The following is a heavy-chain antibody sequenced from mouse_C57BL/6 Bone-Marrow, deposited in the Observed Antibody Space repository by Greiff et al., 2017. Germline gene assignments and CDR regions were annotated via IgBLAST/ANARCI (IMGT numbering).Heavy chain of an antibody. CDR2: ISYDGSN. CDR1: GYSITSGYY. Sequence: EVQLQQSGPGLVKPSQSLSLTCSVSGYSITSGYYWNWIRQFPGNKLEWMGYISYDGSNNYNPSFKNRISITRDTSKNQFFLKLTSVTTEDTATYYCARDGDGFFDYWGQGTTLTVSS. V-gene: IGHV3-6*01. J-gene: IGHJ2*01. CDR3: ARDGDGFFDY.